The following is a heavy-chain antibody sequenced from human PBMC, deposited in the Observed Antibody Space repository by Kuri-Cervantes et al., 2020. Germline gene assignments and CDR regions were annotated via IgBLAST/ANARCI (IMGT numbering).Heavy chain of an antibody. V-gene: IGHV3-53*01. Sequence: GGSLRLSCAASGFTVSSNYMSWVRQAPGKGLEWVSVIYSGSSTYYADSVKGRFTISRDNSKNTLYLQMNSLRAEDTAVYYCARAEHRTQVLLFDWGQGTLVTVSS. CDR1: GFTVSSNY. J-gene: IGHJ4*02. D-gene: IGHD2/OR15-2a*01. CDR2: IYSGSST. CDR3: ARAEHRTQVLLFD.